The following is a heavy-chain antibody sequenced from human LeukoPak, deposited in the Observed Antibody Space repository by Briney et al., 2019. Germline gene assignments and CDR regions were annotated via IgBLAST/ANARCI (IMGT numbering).Heavy chain of an antibody. CDR3: ASQQWLVEGIAFDI. D-gene: IGHD6-19*01. CDR2: IYTSGST. J-gene: IGHJ3*02. CDR1: GGSISSGSYY. V-gene: IGHV4-61*02. Sequence: SETLSLTCTVSGGSISSGSYYWSWIRQPAGKGLEWIGRIYTSGSTNYNPSLKSRVTISVDTSKNLFSLKLSSVTAADTAVYYCASQQWLVEGIAFDIWGQGTMVTVSS.